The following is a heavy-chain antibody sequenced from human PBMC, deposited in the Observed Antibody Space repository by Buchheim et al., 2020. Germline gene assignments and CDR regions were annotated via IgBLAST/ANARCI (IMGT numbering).Heavy chain of an antibody. Sequence: QVQLVESGGGVVQPGRSLRLSCAASGFTFSSYGMHWVRQAPGKGLEWVAVIWYDGSKKHYADSVKGRFTISRANSKNTLYLQMNSPRAEDTAVFYCARGTLYSSGWPYYFDYWGQGT. CDR1: GFTFSSYG. D-gene: IGHD6-19*01. J-gene: IGHJ4*02. CDR2: IWYDGSKK. CDR3: ARGTLYSSGWPYYFDY. V-gene: IGHV3-33*01.